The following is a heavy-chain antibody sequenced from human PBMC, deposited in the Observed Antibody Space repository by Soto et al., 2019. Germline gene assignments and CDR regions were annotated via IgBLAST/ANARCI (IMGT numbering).Heavy chain of an antibody. V-gene: IGHV3-11*06. CDR2: ISTSSTNT. CDR1: GFTFSDYY. Sequence: GGSLRLSCVASGFTFSDYYMSWIRQAPGKGLEWVSHISTSSTNTNYADSVKGRFTISRDNAKNTLYLQMNSLRAEDTAVYYCARDGTRGGFHNWFDPWGQGTLVTVSS. CDR3: ARDGTRGGFHNWFDP. J-gene: IGHJ5*02.